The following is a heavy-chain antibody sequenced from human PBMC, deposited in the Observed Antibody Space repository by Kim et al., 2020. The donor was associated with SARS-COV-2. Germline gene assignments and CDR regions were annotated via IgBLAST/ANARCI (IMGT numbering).Heavy chain of an antibody. CDR3: AKDIVVVVAATPATNGMDV. Sequence: GRFTISRDNSKNTLYLQMNSLRAEDTAVYYCAKDIVVVVAATPATNGMDVWGQGTTVTVSS. J-gene: IGHJ6*02. V-gene: IGHV3-23*01. D-gene: IGHD2-15*01.